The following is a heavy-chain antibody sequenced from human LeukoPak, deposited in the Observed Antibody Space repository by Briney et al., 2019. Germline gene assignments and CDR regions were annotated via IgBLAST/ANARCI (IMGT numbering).Heavy chain of an antibody. CDR1: GRTFTIYA. V-gene: IGHV1-69*01. CDR2: IIPIFGTA. CDR3: ALPRRAYSGHYFDY. D-gene: IGHD2-15*01. J-gene: IGHJ4*02. Sequence: SGKVSCTASGRTFTIYAISWVGQAPGQGLEWMGGIIPIFGTANYAQKFQGRVTITSDESTSTAYMELSRLSSEPTAASYFALPRRAYSGHYFDYWGQGTLVTVSS.